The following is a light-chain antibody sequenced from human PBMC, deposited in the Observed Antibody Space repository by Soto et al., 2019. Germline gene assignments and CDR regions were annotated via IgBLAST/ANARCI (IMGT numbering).Light chain of an antibody. CDR2: EVS. CDR1: SSDVGGYNY. Sequence: QSALTQPASVSGSPGQSITISCTGTSSDVGGYNYVSWYQQHPGKAHKLMIYEVSNRPSGVSNRFSGSKSGNTASLTISGLQAEDEADYCCSSYTSSSTLVFGGGTKLTVL. J-gene: IGLJ3*02. V-gene: IGLV2-14*01. CDR3: SSYTSSSTLV.